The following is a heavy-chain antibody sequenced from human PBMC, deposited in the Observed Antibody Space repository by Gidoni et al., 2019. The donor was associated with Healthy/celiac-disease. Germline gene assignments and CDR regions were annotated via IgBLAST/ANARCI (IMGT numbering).Heavy chain of an antibody. CDR3: AREAYCGGDCYSHYYFDY. V-gene: IGHV4-4*02. CDR1: GGSISSSNW. Sequence: QVQLQESGPGLVKPSGTLSLTCAVSGGSISSSNWWSWVRQPPGKGLEWIGEIYHSGSTNYNPSLKSRVTISVDKSKNQFSRKLSSVTAADTAVYYCAREAYCGGDCYSHYYFDYWGQGTLVTVSS. J-gene: IGHJ4*02. D-gene: IGHD2-21*02. CDR2: IYHSGST.